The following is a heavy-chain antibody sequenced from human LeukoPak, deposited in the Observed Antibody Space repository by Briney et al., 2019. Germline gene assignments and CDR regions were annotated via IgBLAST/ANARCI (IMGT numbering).Heavy chain of an antibody. D-gene: IGHD3-22*01. CDR2: LQYDRTNV. J-gene: IGHJ4*02. Sequence: GGSLRLSCAASRFSFSSYGMHWVRQAPGKGLEWVAYLQYDRTNVQYADSVRGRFTISRDNSKNTLYLQMNSLRVEDTAVYYCAKGLPYESRAYYDRLFDEWGQGTLVTVSS. CDR3: AKGLPYESRAYYDRLFDE. V-gene: IGHV3-30*02. CDR1: RFSFSSYG.